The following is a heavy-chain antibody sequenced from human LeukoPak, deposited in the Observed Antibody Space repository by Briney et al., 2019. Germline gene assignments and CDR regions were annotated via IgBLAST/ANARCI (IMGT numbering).Heavy chain of an antibody. CDR1: GTSIRSGSYY. J-gene: IGHJ6*03. D-gene: IGHD6-19*01. CDR2: MYIGGRT. CDR3: AREGIAVADTYYYYYMDV. Sequence: SETLSLTCTVTGTSIRSGSYYWNWIRQAAGKGLEWIGRMYIGGRTTYNPSLKSRVTISLETTENQFSLRLRSVTAAVTAVYYCAREGIAVADTYYYYYMDVWGKGTWVTVSS. V-gene: IGHV4-61*02.